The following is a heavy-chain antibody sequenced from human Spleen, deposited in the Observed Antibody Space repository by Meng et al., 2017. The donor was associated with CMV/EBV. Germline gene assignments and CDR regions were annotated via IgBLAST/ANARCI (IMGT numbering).Heavy chain of an antibody. Sequence: SETLSLTCTVSGDSISTYYWSWIRQPPGKGLEWIGYVYYSGSTNYNPSLKSRVTISVDTSKNQFSLNVTSVTAADTAVYYCARQFSGFGTIDLWGQGTLVTVSS. D-gene: IGHD5-12*01. CDR1: GDSISTYY. CDR3: ARQFSGFGTIDL. J-gene: IGHJ5*02. CDR2: VYYSGST. V-gene: IGHV4-59*13.